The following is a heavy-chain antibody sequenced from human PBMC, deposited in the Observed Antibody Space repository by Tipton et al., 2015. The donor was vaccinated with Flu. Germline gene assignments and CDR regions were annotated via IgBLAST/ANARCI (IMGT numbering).Heavy chain of an antibody. Sequence: QSGPEVKEPGASVKVSCKASGYTFTKYGISWVRQAPGQGLEWMGWISGYNGNTKYAQMFQGRVTMTTDTSTKTAYMELRSLKSDDTAVYYCATVVTTTSHYYYYMDVWGKGTTVTVSS. CDR2: ISGYNGNT. CDR3: ATVVTTTSHYYYYMDV. V-gene: IGHV1-18*04. J-gene: IGHJ6*03. D-gene: IGHD4-11*01. CDR1: GYTFTKYG.